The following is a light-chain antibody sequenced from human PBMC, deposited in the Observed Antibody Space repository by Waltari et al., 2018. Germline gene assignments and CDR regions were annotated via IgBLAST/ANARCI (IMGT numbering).Light chain of an antibody. V-gene: IGKV1-5*03. Sequence: DIQMTQSPPTLSASVGDRVTVTCRASQIISIWLAWYQQKPGKAPNLLIYKASTLDSGVPSRFSGSASGTEFTLTISSLQAEDFGTYYCQQYSSFPLSFGGGTNIVIK. CDR1: QIISIW. CDR2: KAS. J-gene: IGKJ4*01. CDR3: QQYSSFPLS.